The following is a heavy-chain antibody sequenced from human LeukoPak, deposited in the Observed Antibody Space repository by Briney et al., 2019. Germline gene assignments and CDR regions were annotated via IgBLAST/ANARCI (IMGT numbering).Heavy chain of an antibody. J-gene: IGHJ4*02. V-gene: IGHV3-30*02. D-gene: IGHD3-10*01. Sequence: PEGSLRLSCAASGLVFSRSGMHWIRQAPGKGLEWVAFLQYDENEIYYAESVKGRFTIFRDNSKNTLYLQMSSLRSDDTAVYYCVSEERAVKDSWGQGTLVSVSS. CDR2: LQYDENEI. CDR1: GLVFSRSG. CDR3: VSEERAVKDS.